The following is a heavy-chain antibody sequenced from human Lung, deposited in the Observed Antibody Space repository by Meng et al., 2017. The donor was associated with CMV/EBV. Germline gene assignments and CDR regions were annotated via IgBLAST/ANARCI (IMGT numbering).Heavy chain of an antibody. Sequence: GGSLRLSCAASGFTFNNFALHWVRQAPGKGLEWLAVVSFDGSDRYYADSLKGRFTISRDNSKNTLYLQMNSLRPEDTAVYHCARDPRKSLKVVVAGTVDSWGRGTLVTVSS. J-gene: IGHJ4*02. CDR2: VSFDGSDR. CDR3: ARDPRKSLKVVVAGTVDS. V-gene: IGHV3-30*04. CDR1: GFTFNNFA. D-gene: IGHD6-19*01.